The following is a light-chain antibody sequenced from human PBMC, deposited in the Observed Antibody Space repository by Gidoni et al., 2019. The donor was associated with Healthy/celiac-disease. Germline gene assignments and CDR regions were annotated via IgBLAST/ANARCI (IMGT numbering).Light chain of an antibody. CDR2: DDS. Sequence: SYVLTQPPSVSVASGQTARITCGGNNIGSKSVHWYQQKPGQATVLVVYDDSDRPSGIPERFSGSNSGNTATLTISRVEAGDEADYYCQVLDSSSDHLYVFGTGTKVTVL. CDR3: QVLDSSSDHLYV. J-gene: IGLJ1*01. CDR1: NIGSKS. V-gene: IGLV3-21*02.